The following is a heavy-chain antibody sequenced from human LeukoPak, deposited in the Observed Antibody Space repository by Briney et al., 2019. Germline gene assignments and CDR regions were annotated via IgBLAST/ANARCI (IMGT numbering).Heavy chain of an antibody. D-gene: IGHD6-19*01. CDR3: ARGVEEQWLVPNYYYSMDV. J-gene: IGHJ6*03. V-gene: IGHV4-61*02. CDR2: IYTSGST. Sequence: PSETLSLTCTVSGGSLSSGSYYWSWIRQPAGKGLEWIGRIYTSGSTNYNPSLKSRVTISVDTSKNQFSLKLSSVTAADTAVYYCARGVEEQWLVPNYYYSMDVWGKGTTVTVSS. CDR1: GGSLSSGSYY.